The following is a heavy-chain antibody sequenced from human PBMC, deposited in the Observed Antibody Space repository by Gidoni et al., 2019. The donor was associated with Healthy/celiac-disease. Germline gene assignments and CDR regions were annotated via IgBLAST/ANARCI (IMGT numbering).Heavy chain of an antibody. CDR2: SSWNSGSI. CDR3: AKDIGSSGYYGLRD. CDR1: GFTFDDYA. J-gene: IGHJ4*02. V-gene: IGHV3-9*01. Sequence: EVQLVESGGGLVQPGRSLRLSCAASGFTFDDYAMHWVRQAPGEGLEWVSGSSWNSGSIGYADSVKGRFTISRDNAKNSLYLQMNSLRAEDTALYYCAKDIGSSGYYGLRDWGQGTLVTVSS. D-gene: IGHD3-22*01.